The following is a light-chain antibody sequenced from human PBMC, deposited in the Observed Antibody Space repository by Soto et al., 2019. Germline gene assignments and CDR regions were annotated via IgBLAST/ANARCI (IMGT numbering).Light chain of an antibody. CDR2: DVS. V-gene: IGLV2-11*01. J-gene: IGLJ3*02. CDR3: CSYAGSYTLWV. CDR1: SSDVGGYNY. Sequence: QSVLTQPRSVSGSPGQSVTISCTGTSSDVGGYNYVSWYQQHPVKAPKLMIYDVSKRPSGVPDRVSGSKSGKTASLTISGLQAEDEADYYCCSYAGSYTLWVFGGGTKLTVL.